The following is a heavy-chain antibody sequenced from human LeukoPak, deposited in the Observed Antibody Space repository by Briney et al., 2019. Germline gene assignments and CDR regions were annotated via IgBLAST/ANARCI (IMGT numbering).Heavy chain of an antibody. Sequence: GGSLRLSCVTSGFIFSSNGMSWVRQAPGKGLEWVSAINGGGDSTYYAESVRGRFTISRDNPENTLYLQMNSLRAEDTAVYYCAKRLRGTTVTYFDYWGQGTLVTVSS. CDR3: AKRLRGTTVTYFDY. D-gene: IGHD4-17*01. J-gene: IGHJ4*02. CDR2: INGGGDST. CDR1: GFIFSSNG. V-gene: IGHV3-23*01.